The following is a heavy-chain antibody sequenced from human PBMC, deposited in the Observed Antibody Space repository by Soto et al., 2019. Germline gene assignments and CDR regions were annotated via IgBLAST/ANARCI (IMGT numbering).Heavy chain of an antibody. CDR3: ARQIYDSDSGPNFQYYFDS. V-gene: IGHV3-21*04. CDR1: GFTFRSYA. Sequence: PGGSLRLSCAASGFTFRSYAMNWVRQTQEKGLEWVSSISSTSTYTHYADSVKGRFTISRDNANNSLFLQMNSLRASDTAMYYCARQIYDSDSGPNFQYYFDSWGQGTLVTVSS. D-gene: IGHD3-22*01. CDR2: ISSTSTYT. J-gene: IGHJ4*02.